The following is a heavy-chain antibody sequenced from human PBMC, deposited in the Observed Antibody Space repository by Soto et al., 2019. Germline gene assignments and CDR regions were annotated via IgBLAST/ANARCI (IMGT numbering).Heavy chain of an antibody. Sequence: QVQLVQSGAEEKKPGASVKVSCKASGYTFTSYAMHWVRQAPGQRLEWMGWINAGNGNTKYSQKFQGRVTITRDTSTSTAYMELSSLRSEDTAVYYCARGRTYGDYDYWGQGTLVTVSS. J-gene: IGHJ4*02. CDR2: INAGNGNT. CDR3: ARGRTYGDYDY. V-gene: IGHV1-3*05. D-gene: IGHD4-17*01. CDR1: GYTFTSYA.